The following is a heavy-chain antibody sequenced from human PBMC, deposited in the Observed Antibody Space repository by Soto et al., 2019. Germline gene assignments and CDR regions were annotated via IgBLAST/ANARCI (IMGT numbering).Heavy chain of an antibody. CDR2: IYYSGST. D-gene: IGHD2-15*01. Sequence: SETLSLTCTVSGGSISSGGYYWSWIRQHPGKGLEWIGYIYYSGSTYYNPSLKSRVTISVDTSKNQFSLKLSSVTAADTAVYYCARAYCSGGSCYLHNWFDPWGQGTQVTVSS. V-gene: IGHV4-31*03. CDR1: GGSISSGGYY. J-gene: IGHJ5*02. CDR3: ARAYCSGGSCYLHNWFDP.